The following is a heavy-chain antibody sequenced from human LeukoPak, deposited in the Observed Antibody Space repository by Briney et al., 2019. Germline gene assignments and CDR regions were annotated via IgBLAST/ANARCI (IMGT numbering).Heavy chain of an antibody. CDR2: IKSKTDGGTT. CDR3: TTDPDYYDSSGYLFDY. D-gene: IGHD3-22*01. V-gene: IGHV3-15*01. CDR1: GFTFNNAW. J-gene: IGHJ4*02. Sequence: GGSLRLSCAASGFTFNNAWMSWVRQAPGMGLEWVGRIKSKTDGGTTDYAAPVKGRFTISRDDSKNTLYMQMNSLKTEDTAVYFCTTDPDYYDSSGYLFDYWGQGTLVTVSS.